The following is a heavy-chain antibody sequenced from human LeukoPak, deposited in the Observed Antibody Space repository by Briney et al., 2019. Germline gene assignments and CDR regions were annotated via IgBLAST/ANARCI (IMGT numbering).Heavy chain of an antibody. D-gene: IGHD1-1*01. CDR3: AAWVQLDPSLGY. V-gene: IGHV4-59*01. CDR2: IYYSGST. Sequence: PSETLSLTCTVSGGSISSYYWSWIRQPPGKGLEWIGYIYYSGSTNYNPSLKSRVTISVDTSKNQFSLKLSSVTAADTAVYYCAAWVQLDPSLGYWGQGTLVTVSS. CDR1: GGSISSYY. J-gene: IGHJ4*02.